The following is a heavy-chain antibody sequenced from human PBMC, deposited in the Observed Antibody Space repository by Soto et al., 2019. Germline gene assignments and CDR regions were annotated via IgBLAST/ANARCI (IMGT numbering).Heavy chain of an antibody. CDR2: INTYSGNT. CDR3: AGGQGSLIPYYFDS. CDR1: EHTSTKYG. J-gene: IGHJ4*02. Sequence: QVPLVQSGAEVKKPGASVRVSCNASEHTSTKYGINWVRLAPGQGLEWMGWINTYSGNTIYAQRFQDRLTITTDTSTNTASMELRSLTSDDTAVFYCAGGQGSLIPYYFDSWGQGTLVTVSS. V-gene: IGHV1-18*04. D-gene: IGHD2-2*01.